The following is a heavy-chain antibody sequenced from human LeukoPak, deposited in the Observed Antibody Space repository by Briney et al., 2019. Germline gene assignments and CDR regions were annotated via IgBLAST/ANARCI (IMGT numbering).Heavy chain of an antibody. CDR1: GFTFSSHW. V-gene: IGHV3-7*04. Sequence: GGSLRLSCAASGFTFSSHWMSWVRQAPGKGLEWVANIKRDGSERYYVDSVKGRFTISRDNVKKSLYLEMNSLRAEDTAAYYCARGGHFHLFDTSGFYPPEDAFDIWGQGTMVTVSS. D-gene: IGHD3-22*01. CDR3: ARGGHFHLFDTSGFYPPEDAFDI. CDR2: IKRDGSER. J-gene: IGHJ3*02.